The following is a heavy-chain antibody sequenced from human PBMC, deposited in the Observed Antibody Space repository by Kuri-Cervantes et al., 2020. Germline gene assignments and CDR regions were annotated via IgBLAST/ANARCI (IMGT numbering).Heavy chain of an antibody. Sequence: LSLTCAASGFTFSDYYMSWIRQAPGKGLEYISYMSSSGSTKYYADSVKGRFTISRDNAKNLLYLQMNSLRAEDTAVYYCAKSVRGWSGYYYFDYRGQGTLVTVSS. V-gene: IGHV3-11*01. J-gene: IGHJ4*02. CDR1: GFTFSDYY. D-gene: IGHD3-3*01. CDR3: AKSVRGWSGYYYFDY. CDR2: MSSSGSTK.